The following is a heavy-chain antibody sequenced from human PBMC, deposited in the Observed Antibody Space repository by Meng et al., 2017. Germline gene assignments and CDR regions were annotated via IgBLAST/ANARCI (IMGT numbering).Heavy chain of an antibody. J-gene: IGHJ4*02. CDR3: ARPYDYDILTGPGGY. V-gene: IGHV3-7*01. CDR1: GFTFSSYW. D-gene: IGHD3-9*01. Sequence: GGSLELSFAASGFTFSSYWMSWVRQAPGKGLEWVANIKQDGSEKYYVDSVKGRFTISRDNAKNSLYLQMNSLRAEDTAVYYCARPYDYDILTGPGGYWGQGTLVTVSS. CDR2: IKQDGSEK.